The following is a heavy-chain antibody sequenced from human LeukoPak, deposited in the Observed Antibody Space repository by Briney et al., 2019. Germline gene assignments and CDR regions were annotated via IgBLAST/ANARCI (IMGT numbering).Heavy chain of an antibody. D-gene: IGHD3-10*01. CDR1: GFTFSTFA. CDR2: IFPSGGEI. CDR3: ATPGSSDFDY. Sequence: GGSLRLSCAASGFTFSTFAMIWVRQPPGKGLEWVSSIFPSGGEIHYADSVRGRFTISRDNSKSTLSLQMNSLRAEDTAIYYCATPGSSDFDYWGQGTLVTVSS. V-gene: IGHV3-23*01. J-gene: IGHJ4*02.